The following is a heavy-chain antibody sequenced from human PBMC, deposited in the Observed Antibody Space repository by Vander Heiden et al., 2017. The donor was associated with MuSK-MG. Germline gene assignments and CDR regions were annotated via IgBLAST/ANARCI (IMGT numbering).Heavy chain of an antibody. CDR1: GFTFVTYG. Sequence: QVHLMESGGGVVQPGRSLRLPCAASGFTFVTYGIHWVRQAPGKGLEWVALISSDGSDKYYADSVKGRFTISRDNSKNTLYLQMNSLRLEDTAVYYCAKAATEWERLALLDYWGQGTLVTVSS. V-gene: IGHV3-30*18. D-gene: IGHD1-26*01. CDR2: ISSDGSDK. J-gene: IGHJ4*02. CDR3: AKAATEWERLALLDY.